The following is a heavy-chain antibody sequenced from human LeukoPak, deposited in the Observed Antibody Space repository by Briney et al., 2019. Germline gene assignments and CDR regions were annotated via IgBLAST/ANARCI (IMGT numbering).Heavy chain of an antibody. J-gene: IGHJ4*02. V-gene: IGHV3-11*01. CDR3: ARGARWAYYFDY. D-gene: IGHD4-23*01. Sequence: GGSLRLSCTASGFTFSDYYMSWIRQTPGKGLEWLSYISTRDNTIQYADCVKGRFTISRDNANNSVFLQMNNLRAEDSAIYYCARGARWAYYFDYWGQGSLVTVSS. CDR2: ISTRDNTI. CDR1: GFTFSDYY.